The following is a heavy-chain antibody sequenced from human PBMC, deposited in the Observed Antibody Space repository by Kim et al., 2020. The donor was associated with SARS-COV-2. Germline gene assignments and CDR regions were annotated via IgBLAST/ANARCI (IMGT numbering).Heavy chain of an antibody. CDR2: IYYSGST. J-gene: IGHJ4*02. CDR3: GGGFWSGYYKKDYFDY. Sequence: SETLSLTCTVSGGSISSSSYYWGWIRQPPGKGLEWIGSIYYSGSTYYNPSLKSRVTISVDTSKNQFSLKLSSVTAADTAVYYCGGGFWSGYYKKDYFDYWGQGTLVTVSS. CDR1: GGSISSSSYY. V-gene: IGHV4-39*07. D-gene: IGHD3-3*01.